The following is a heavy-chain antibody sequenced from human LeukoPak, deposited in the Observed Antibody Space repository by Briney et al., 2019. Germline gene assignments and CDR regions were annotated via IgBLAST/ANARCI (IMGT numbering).Heavy chain of an antibody. CDR3: ARGPYGSGSYPGMDV. Sequence: SETLSLTCAVSGGSISSGGYSWSWIRQPPGKGLEWIGYIYHSGSTYYNPSLKGRVTISVDRSKNQFSLKLSSVTAADTAVYYCARGPYGSGSYPGMDVWGQGTTVTVSS. V-gene: IGHV4-30-2*01. CDR1: GGSISSGGYS. J-gene: IGHJ6*02. D-gene: IGHD3-10*01. CDR2: IYHSGST.